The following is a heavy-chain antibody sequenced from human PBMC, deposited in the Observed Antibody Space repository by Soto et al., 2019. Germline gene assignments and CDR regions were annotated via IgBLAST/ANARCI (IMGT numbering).Heavy chain of an antibody. CDR3: ARCPQPPDTADPYAVGV. CDR2: IVPSVDTT. CDR1: GGTFSRSG. V-gene: IGHV1-69*18. Sequence: QVQLVQSGTEVKKPGASVKVSCKASGGTFSRSGFHWVRQAPGQGLEWMGMIVPSVDTTNYAQKFQARVTISADQFTSTVYMELRSLRSEDMAVYYCARCPQPPDTADPYAVGVWGQGTRVIVSS. J-gene: IGHJ6*02. D-gene: IGHD5-18*01.